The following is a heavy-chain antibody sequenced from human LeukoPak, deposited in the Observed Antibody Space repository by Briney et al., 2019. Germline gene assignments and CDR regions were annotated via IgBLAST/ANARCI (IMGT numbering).Heavy chain of an antibody. D-gene: IGHD3-3*01. CDR1: GFTFSTST. Sequence: GGSLRLSCTTSGFTFSTSTMTWVRQAPGKGLEWVSTINSNGGSTYYASSVKGRFSISRDNSRNTLYLRVSSLRAEDTAVYYCEPPLQFLESWGQGTMVIVSS. CDR2: INSNGGST. CDR3: EPPLQFLES. V-gene: IGHV3-23*01. J-gene: IGHJ5*02.